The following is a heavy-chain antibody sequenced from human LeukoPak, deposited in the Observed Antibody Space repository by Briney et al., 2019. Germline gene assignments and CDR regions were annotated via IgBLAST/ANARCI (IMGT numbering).Heavy chain of an antibody. CDR2: ISSSGSTI. J-gene: IGHJ6*03. D-gene: IGHD2-15*01. CDR3: ARVGPYYYYYMDV. CDR1: GFTFSSYE. Sequence: GGSLRLSCAASGFTFSSYEMNWVRQAPGKGLEWVSYISSSGSTIYYADSVKGRFTISRDNAKNSPYLQMDSLRAEDTAVYYCARVGPYYYYYMDVWGKGTTVTVSS. V-gene: IGHV3-48*03.